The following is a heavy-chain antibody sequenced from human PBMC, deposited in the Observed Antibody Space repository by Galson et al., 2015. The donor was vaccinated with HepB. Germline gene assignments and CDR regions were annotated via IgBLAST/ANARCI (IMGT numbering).Heavy chain of an antibody. CDR1: GYTFTSYY. CDR2: INPSGGST. J-gene: IGHJ1*01. CDR3: ARSYSSSWYSPYTEYFQH. V-gene: IGHV1-46*03. Sequence: SVKVSCKASGYTFTSYYMHWVRQAPGQGLEWMGIINPSGGSTSYAQKFQGRVTMTRDTSTSTVYMELSSLRSEDTAVYYCARSYSSSWYSPYTEYFQHWGQGTLVTVSS. D-gene: IGHD6-13*01.